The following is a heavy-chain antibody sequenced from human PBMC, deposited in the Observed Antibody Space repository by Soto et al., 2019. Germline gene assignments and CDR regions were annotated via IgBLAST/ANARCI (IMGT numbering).Heavy chain of an antibody. CDR1: GFTFSSYS. D-gene: IGHD2-15*01. Sequence: GGSLRLSCAASGFTFSSYSMNWVRQAPGKGLEWVSSISSSSSYIYYADSVRGRFTISRNNAKNSLYLQMNSLRAEDTAMYYCARDEIVVVPAKGGDYYYYYMDIWGKGTTVTVAS. V-gene: IGHV3-21*01. CDR3: ARDEIVVVPAKGGDYYYYYMDI. J-gene: IGHJ6*03. CDR2: ISSSSSYI.